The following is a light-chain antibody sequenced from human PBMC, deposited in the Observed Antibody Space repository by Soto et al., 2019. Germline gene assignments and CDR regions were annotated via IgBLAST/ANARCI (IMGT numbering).Light chain of an antibody. CDR1: QDISSY. V-gene: IGKV1-9*01. CDR2: GAS. CDR3: QQLNSYLFT. J-gene: IGKJ1*01. Sequence: DIQFTQSPSFLSASVGDRVTITCRASQDISSYLGWYQQKPGEAPKLLIYGASTLQSGVPSRFSGSGSGTEFTLTISSLQPEDFASYYCQQLNSYLFTFGQGTKVDI.